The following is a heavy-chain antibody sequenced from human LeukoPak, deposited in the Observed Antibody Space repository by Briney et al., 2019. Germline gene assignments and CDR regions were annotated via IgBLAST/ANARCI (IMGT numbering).Heavy chain of an antibody. V-gene: IGHV3-30*02. J-gene: IGHJ4*02. CDR3: AKSHLPNAYSGTYYCDY. CDR1: GFTFSYFG. CDR2: IRYDESEK. Sequence: GGSLRLSCAASGFTFSYFGMHWVRQAPGKGLEWVAFIRYDESEKFYGDSVKGRFTISRDNSKNTLYLQMNSLRTEDTAVYYCAKSHLPNAYSGTYYCDYWGQGTLVTVSS. D-gene: IGHD1-26*01.